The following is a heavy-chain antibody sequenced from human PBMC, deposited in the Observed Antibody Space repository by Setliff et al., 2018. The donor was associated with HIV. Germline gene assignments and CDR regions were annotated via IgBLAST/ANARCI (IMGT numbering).Heavy chain of an antibody. J-gene: IGHJ6*03. CDR2: ISYDGSNE. CDR3: ARGRLLWSGSYYYYYMDI. Sequence: PGGSLRLSCAASGFTFSSYGMHWVRQAPGKGLEWVAVISYDGSNEYYADSVKGRFTISRDNSKNTLYLQMNSLRAEDTAVYYCARGRLLWSGSYYYYYMDIWGKGTTVTVSS. V-gene: IGHV3-30*03. D-gene: IGHD3-10*01. CDR1: GFTFSSYG.